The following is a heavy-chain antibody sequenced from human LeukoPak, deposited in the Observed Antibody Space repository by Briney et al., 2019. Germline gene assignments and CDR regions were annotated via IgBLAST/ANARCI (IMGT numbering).Heavy chain of an antibody. Sequence: GGSLRLSCAASGFTFSSYGMHWVRQAPGKGLEWVAVISYDGSNKYYADSVKGRFTISRDNSKNTLYLQMNSLRAEDTAVYYCARAGAAAGSTNWFDPWGQGTLVTVSS. D-gene: IGHD6-13*01. CDR1: GFTFSSYG. CDR2: ISYDGSNK. V-gene: IGHV3-30*03. CDR3: ARAGAAAGSTNWFDP. J-gene: IGHJ5*02.